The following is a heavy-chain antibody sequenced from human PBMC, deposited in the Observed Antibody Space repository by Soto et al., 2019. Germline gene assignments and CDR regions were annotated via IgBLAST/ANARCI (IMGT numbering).Heavy chain of an antibody. V-gene: IGHV3-11*01. CDR2: ISSSGNTI. Sequence: QVRLVESGGGLVKPGGSLRLSCAASGFTFSDYYMTWIRQAPGQGLEWVAYISSSGNTIYYAASVKGRFTISRDNAKNSLSLQMNSLRADDTAVYYCARDGYGDYGGWFDPWGQGTLVTVSS. D-gene: IGHD4-17*01. J-gene: IGHJ5*02. CDR1: GFTFSDYY. CDR3: ARDGYGDYGGWFDP.